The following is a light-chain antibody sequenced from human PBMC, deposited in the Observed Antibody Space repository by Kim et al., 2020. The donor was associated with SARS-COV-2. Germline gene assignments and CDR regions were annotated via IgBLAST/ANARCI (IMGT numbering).Light chain of an antibody. CDR3: QQRDSWPLT. J-gene: IGKJ4*01. V-gene: IGKV3-11*01. CDR2: YAT. Sequence: FSPGERAPLACRASQSISSYLAWYQQKPGQAPWLLIHYATYRATGIPARFSGSGSGTDFTLTISSLDPEDFAVYYCQQRDSWPLTFGGGTKVDIK. CDR1: QSISSY.